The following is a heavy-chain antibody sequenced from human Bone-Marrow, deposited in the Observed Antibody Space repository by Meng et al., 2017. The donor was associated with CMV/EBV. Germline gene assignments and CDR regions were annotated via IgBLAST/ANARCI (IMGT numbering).Heavy chain of an antibody. CDR3: ARFWSGYYTIDY. Sequence: GGSLRLSCAASGFTFSSYSMSWVRQAPGKGLEWVSSISGTRNYIFYADSVKGRFTISRDNAKNSLYLQMNSLRAEDTAVYYCARFWSGYYTIDYWGQGTLATFSS. CDR1: GFTFSSYS. V-gene: IGHV3-21*01. CDR2: ISGTRNYI. D-gene: IGHD3-3*01. J-gene: IGHJ4*02.